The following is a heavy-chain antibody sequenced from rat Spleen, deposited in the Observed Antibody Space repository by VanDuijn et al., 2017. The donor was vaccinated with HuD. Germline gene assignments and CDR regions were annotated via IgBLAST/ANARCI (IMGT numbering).Heavy chain of an antibody. CDR3: ITTAPFAY. Sequence: EVQLVETGGSLVQPGKSLKLTCATSGFTFSNAWMHWVRQSPEKQLEWVAQIKAKSNNYATYYAESVKGRFTISRDDSKSSVYLQMNSLKEEDTAIYYCITTAPFAYWGQGTLVTVSS. D-gene: IGHD1-11*01. J-gene: IGHJ3*01. CDR1: GFTFSNAW. CDR2: IKAKSNNYAT. V-gene: IGHV6-8*01.